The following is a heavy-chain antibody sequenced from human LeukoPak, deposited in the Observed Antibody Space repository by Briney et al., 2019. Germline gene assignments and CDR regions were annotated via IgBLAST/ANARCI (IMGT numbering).Heavy chain of an antibody. D-gene: IGHD5-24*01. Sequence: GGSLRLSCAASGFTVISHYMNGVRQAPGKGLEWVSVIHSGGNTYYADSVKGRFTISRDNSKSTLYLQMNSLRAEDTAVYYCARGSERWLQPFDYWGQGTLVTVSS. CDR3: ARGSERWLQPFDY. CDR1: GFTVISHY. J-gene: IGHJ4*02. CDR2: IHSGGNT. V-gene: IGHV3-53*01.